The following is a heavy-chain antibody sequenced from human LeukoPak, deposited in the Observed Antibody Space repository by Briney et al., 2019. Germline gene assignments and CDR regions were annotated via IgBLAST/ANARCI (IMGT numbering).Heavy chain of an antibody. J-gene: IGHJ5*02. CDR1: GGSISSYY. CDR3: ARDLGYCSSTSCRNWFDP. D-gene: IGHD2-2*01. Sequence: SDTLSLTCTVSGGSISSYYWSWIRQPPGKGLEWIGYIYYSGSTNYNPSLKSRVTISVDTSKNQFSLKLSSVTAADTAVYYCARDLGYCSSTSCRNWFDPWGQGTLVTVSS. CDR2: IYYSGST. V-gene: IGHV4-59*01.